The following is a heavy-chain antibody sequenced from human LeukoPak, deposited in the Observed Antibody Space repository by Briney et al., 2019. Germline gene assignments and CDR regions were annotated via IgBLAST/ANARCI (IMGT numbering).Heavy chain of an antibody. D-gene: IGHD3/OR15-3a*01. CDR1: GVSISSSNSY. J-gene: IGHJ4*02. CDR3: ARQTGSGLFILP. V-gene: IGHV4-39*01. Sequence: PSETLSLTCTVSGVSISSSNSYWGWIRQPPGKGLEWIGSIYYSGNTYYNASLKSQVSIPIDTSKNQFSLRLTSVTAADTAVYYCARQTGSGLFILPGGQGTLVTVSS. CDR2: IYYSGNT.